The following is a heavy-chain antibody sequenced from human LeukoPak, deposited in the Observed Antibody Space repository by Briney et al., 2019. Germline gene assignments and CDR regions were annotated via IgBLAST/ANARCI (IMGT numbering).Heavy chain of an antibody. CDR2: INHSGST. D-gene: IGHD3-10*01. J-gene: IGHJ4*02. CDR3: ARRGPMVRGVIRGGFGLDY. V-gene: IGHV4-34*01. Sequence: SETLSLTCAVYGRSFSGYYWTWIRQPPGKGLEWIGEINHSGSTNYNPSLKSRVTISVDTSKNQFSLKLSSVTAADTAVYYCARRGPMVRGVIRGGFGLDYWGQGTLVTVSS. CDR1: GRSFSGYY.